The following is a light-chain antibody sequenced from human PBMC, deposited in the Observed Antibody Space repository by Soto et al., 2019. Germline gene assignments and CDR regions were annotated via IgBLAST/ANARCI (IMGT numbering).Light chain of an antibody. V-gene: IGLV4-69*01. J-gene: IGLJ7*01. CDR2: LNSDGRH. CDR3: QTWGTGIAV. CDR1: SGHSSYA. Sequence: QSVLTQSPSASASLGASVKLTCTLSSGHSSYAIAWHQQQPEKGPRYLMKLNSDGRHSKGDGIPDRFSGSSSGAERYLTISSLQFEDEAEYFCQTWGTGIAVFGGGTQLTVL.